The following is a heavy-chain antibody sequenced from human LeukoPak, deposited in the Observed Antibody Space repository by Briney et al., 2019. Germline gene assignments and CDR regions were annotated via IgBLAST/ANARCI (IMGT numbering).Heavy chain of an antibody. Sequence: SETLSLTCAVYGGSFSGYYWSWIRQPPGKGLEWIGEINHSGSTNYNPSLKSRVTISVDTSKNQFSLKLSSVTAADTAVYYCARDLRSGYRRFDYWGQGTLVTVSS. J-gene: IGHJ4*02. CDR1: GGSFSGYY. CDR3: ARDLRSGYRRFDY. D-gene: IGHD3-3*01. V-gene: IGHV4-34*01. CDR2: INHSGST.